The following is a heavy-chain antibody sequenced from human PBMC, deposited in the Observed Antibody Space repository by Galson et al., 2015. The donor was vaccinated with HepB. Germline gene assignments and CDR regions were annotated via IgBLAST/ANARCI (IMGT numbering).Heavy chain of an antibody. D-gene: IGHD1-26*01. CDR3: AGQTDWELPH. V-gene: IGHV3-21*01. J-gene: IGHJ4*02. CDR1: GFTFNSYD. Sequence: SLRLSCAASGFTFNSYDMNWVRQAPGKGLEWVSSISTSSTYIYYADSVRGRFTISRDNAKNSLYLQMNSLRAEDTAVYYCAGQTDWELPHWGQGTLVTVSS. CDR2: ISTSSTYI.